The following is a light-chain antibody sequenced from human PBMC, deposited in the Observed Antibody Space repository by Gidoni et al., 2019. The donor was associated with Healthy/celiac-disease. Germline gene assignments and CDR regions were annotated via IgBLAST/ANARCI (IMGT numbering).Light chain of an antibody. V-gene: IGKV1-39*01. CDR3: QQSYSTPLLT. CDR2: AAS. Sequence: DIQMTQSPSSLSASVGDRVTITCRESQSISSYLNLYQQKPGKAPKLLIYAASSLQSGVTSRFSGSGSVTDFTLTISSLQPEDFATYYCQQSYSTPLLTFGGGTKVEIK. J-gene: IGKJ4*01. CDR1: QSISSY.